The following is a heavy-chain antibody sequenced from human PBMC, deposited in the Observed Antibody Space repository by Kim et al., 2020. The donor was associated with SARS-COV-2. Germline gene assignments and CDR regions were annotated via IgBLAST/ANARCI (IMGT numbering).Heavy chain of an antibody. V-gene: IGHV3-33*01. Sequence: GGSLRLSCAASGFSFSNYAMHWVRQAPGKGLEWVAFTWYDGSNKYYADSVKGRFTISRDNSKNTLYLQMDSLRVEDTAVYYCARGPEYLNYNNYGMDVWGQGTTVTVSS. CDR1: GFSFSNYA. CDR2: TWYDGSNK. D-gene: IGHD1-7*01. CDR3: ARGPEYLNYNNYGMDV. J-gene: IGHJ6*02.